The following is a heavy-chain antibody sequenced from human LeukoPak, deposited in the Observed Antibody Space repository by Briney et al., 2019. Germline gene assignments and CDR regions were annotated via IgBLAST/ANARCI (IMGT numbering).Heavy chain of an antibody. CDR2: ISSSGST. V-gene: IGHV4-61*02. J-gene: IGHJ4*02. Sequence: SETLSLTCTVSGDSISSGDYYWSWIRQPAGKGLEWIGRISSSGSTNYNPSLKSRVTISVDTSKNQFSLKLNSVTAADTAVYYCARDRLRWPKIDYWGQGTLVTVSS. CDR1: GDSISSGDYY. CDR3: ARDRLRWPKIDY. D-gene: IGHD4-23*01.